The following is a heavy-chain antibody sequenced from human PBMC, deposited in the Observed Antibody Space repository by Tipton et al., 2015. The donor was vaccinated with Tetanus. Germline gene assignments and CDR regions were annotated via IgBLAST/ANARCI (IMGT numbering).Heavy chain of an antibody. V-gene: IGHV3-23*01. D-gene: IGHD6-19*01. CDR1: GFTFSSYA. CDR2: ISGSGGST. Sequence: SLRLSCAASGFTFSSYAMSWVRQAPGKGLEWVSAISGSGGSTYYADSVKGRFTISRDNSKNTLYLQMNSLRAEDTAVYYCAKLAKRGSGWCGEAFDIWGQGTMVTVSS. CDR3: AKLAKRGSGWCGEAFDI. J-gene: IGHJ3*02.